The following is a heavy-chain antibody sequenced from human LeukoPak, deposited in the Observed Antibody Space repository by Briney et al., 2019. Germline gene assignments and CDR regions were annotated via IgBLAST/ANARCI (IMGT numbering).Heavy chain of an antibody. D-gene: IGHD3-22*01. CDR1: GGTFSIYA. J-gene: IGHJ3*02. V-gene: IGHV1-69*01. CDR3: ARVSADYYDSSGYYPTHAFDI. CDR2: IIPIFGTA. Sequence: ASVTVSCTASGGTFSIYAISWVRQAPGQGLEWMGGIIPIFGTANYAQKFQGRVTITADESTSTAYMELSSLRSEDTAVYYCARVSADYYDSSGYYPTHAFDIWGQGTMVTVSS.